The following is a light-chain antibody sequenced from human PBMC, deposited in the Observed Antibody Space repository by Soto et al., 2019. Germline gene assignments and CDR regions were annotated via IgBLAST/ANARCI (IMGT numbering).Light chain of an antibody. CDR1: QGISDY. CDR3: QKYHTYPHT. J-gene: IGKJ2*01. Sequence: DIQLTQSPSSLSASVGDRVTITCRASQGISDYLAWYQQRTEKVPKILIYAASTLQSGVPPRFSGSGSGTYFTLTITSLQPEYVASYYSQKYHTYPHTCGQGTRLEI. V-gene: IGKV1-27*01. CDR2: AAS.